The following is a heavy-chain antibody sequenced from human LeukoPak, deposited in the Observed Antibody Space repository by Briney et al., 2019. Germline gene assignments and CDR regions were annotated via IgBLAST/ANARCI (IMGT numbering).Heavy chain of an antibody. CDR1: GFTFSSYT. CDR2: INGRGIT. J-gene: IGHJ4*02. D-gene: IGHD4-17*01. CDR3: AKERQTGDYFTSDY. Sequence: GGSLRPSCKAFGFTFSSYTMSWVRQAPGEGLKWLSAINGRGITYYAGSVKGRFTISRDNSENTLYLQMNSLTVDDTAVYFCAKERQTGDYFTSDYWGQGTLVTVSS. V-gene: IGHV3-23*01.